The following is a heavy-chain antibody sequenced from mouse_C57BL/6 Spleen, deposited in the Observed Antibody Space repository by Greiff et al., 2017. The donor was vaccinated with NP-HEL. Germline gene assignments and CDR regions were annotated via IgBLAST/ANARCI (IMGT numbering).Heavy chain of an antibody. CDR2: ISDGGSYT. V-gene: IGHV5-4*01. CDR1: GFTFSSYA. D-gene: IGHD1-1*01. J-gene: IGHJ2*01. CDR3: SRDKGGYGSSVYDD. Sequence: EVQLVESGGGLVKPGGSLKLSCAASGFTFSSYAMSWVRQTPEKRLEWVATISDGGSYTYYPDNVKGRFTISRDNAKNNLYLQLSQLTSEDTSMYDCSRDKGGYGSSVYDDWGQGTTLTV.